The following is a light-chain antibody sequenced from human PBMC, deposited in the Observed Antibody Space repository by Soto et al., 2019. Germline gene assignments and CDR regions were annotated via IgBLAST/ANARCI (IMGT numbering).Light chain of an antibody. Sequence: EIVLTQSPSALSFSPGESATLSCRASQSLSSIYLAWYQQKPGQSPRLLIYGASSRATGVPDRFSGSGSGTDFTLTISRLEPEDFAVYYCQLYGLSPPFSFGPGTKLHIK. CDR3: QLYGLSPPFS. V-gene: IGKV3-20*01. CDR2: GAS. CDR1: QSLSSIY. J-gene: IGKJ3*01.